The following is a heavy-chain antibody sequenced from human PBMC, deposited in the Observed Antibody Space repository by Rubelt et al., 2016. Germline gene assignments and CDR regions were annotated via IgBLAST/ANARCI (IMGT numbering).Heavy chain of an antibody. J-gene: IGHJ4*02. CDR2: SSYSGST. CDR1: GGSISSYY. V-gene: IGHV4-59*01. D-gene: IGHD1-7*01. CDR3: ARDSGNFEIDS. Sequence: GGSISSYYWSWIRQPPGKGLEWIGYSSYSGSTNYNPSLKSRVTISVDTSKNQFSLKLSSVTAADTAVYYCARDSGNFEIDSWGQGTLVTVSS.